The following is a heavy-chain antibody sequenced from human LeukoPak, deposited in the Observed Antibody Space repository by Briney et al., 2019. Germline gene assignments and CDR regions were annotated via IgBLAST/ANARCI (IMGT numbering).Heavy chain of an antibody. CDR1: GFTVSSNY. Sequence: GGSLRLSCAASGFTVSSNYMSWVRQAPGKGLEWVSVIYSGGSTYYADSVKGRFTIPGDNSKNTLYLQMNSLRAEDTAVYYCARDPGDSGYSYGYYFDYWGKGTLVTVSS. J-gene: IGHJ4*02. CDR2: IYSGGST. CDR3: ARDPGDSGYSYGYYFDY. V-gene: IGHV3-53*01. D-gene: IGHD5-18*01.